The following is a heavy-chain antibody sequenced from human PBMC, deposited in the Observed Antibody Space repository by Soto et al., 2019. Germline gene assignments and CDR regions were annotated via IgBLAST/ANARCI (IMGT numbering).Heavy chain of an antibody. Sequence: GGSLRLSCAASGFTFSDYYMSWFSQAPGKGLEWVGFIRSKGYGGTTDHAASVKGRFTISRDDSKSIAYLQMNSLKPEDTAVYYCTRDSGCGGDCYENYFDYWGQGTLVTVSS. CDR2: IRSKGYGGTT. V-gene: IGHV3-49*03. J-gene: IGHJ4*02. D-gene: IGHD2-21*02. CDR3: TRDSGCGGDCYENYFDY. CDR1: GFTFSDYY.